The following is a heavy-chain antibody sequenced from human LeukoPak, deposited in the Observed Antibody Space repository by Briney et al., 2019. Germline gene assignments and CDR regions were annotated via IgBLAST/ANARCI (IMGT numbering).Heavy chain of an antibody. Sequence: GGSLRLSCTASGFTFGDYAMSWFRQAPGKGLEWVGFIRSKAYGGTTEYAASVKGRFTSSRDDSKSIAYLQMNSLKPEDTAVYYCTRALPFTYYYDSSGYVYAFDIWGQGTMVTVSS. CDR1: GFTFGDYA. CDR2: IRSKAYGGTT. CDR3: TRALPFTYYYDSSGYVYAFDI. D-gene: IGHD3-22*01. V-gene: IGHV3-49*03. J-gene: IGHJ3*02.